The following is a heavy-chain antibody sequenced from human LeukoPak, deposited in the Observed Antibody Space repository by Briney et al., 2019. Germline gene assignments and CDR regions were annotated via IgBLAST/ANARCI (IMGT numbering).Heavy chain of an antibody. J-gene: IGHJ3*02. V-gene: IGHV3-23*01. CDR1: GFTLSSYA. CDR2: ISGSGRST. Sequence: GGSLRLSCAASGFTLSSYAMSWVRQAPGKGLEWVSAISGSGRSTYYADSVKGRFTIYRDNSKNTLYLEMNSLTVEDTAVYYCAKVPYSSGFNGDAFDIWGQGTMVTVSS. D-gene: IGHD6-19*01. CDR3: AKVPYSSGFNGDAFDI.